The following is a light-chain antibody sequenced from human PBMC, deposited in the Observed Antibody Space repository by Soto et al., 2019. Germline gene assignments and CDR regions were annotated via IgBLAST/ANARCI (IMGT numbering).Light chain of an antibody. CDR3: PQYGSSPFT. CDR2: GAS. J-gene: IGKJ3*01. V-gene: IGKV3-20*01. Sequence: IVLTQSPGTLSLSPGDRATLSCRAGQSLSSNFQAWYQQSPGQAPSSYLAWYQQKPGQAPRLLISGASSRATGTLDRFSGNGSGTEFSLTITGLEPDDFAMYYCPQYGSSPFTFGPGTRVDI. CDR1: QSLSSNFQAWYQQSPGQAPSSY.